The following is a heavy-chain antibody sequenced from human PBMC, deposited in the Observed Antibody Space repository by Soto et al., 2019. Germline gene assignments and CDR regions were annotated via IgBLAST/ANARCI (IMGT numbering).Heavy chain of an antibody. Sequence: PGGSLRLSCAASGFTFSSYGMHWVRQAPGKGLEWVAVIWYDGSNKYYADSVKGRFTISRDNSKNTLYLQMNSLRAEDTAVYYCARDRTRELLGFIIDYWGQGTLVTVSS. J-gene: IGHJ4*02. CDR2: IWYDGSNK. CDR3: ARDRTRELLGFIIDY. V-gene: IGHV3-33*01. CDR1: GFTFSSYG. D-gene: IGHD1-26*01.